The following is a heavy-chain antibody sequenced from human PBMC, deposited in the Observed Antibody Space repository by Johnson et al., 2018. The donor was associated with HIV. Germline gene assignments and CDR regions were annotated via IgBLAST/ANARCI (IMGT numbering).Heavy chain of an antibody. CDR1: GLTFSNYA. V-gene: IGHV3-23*04. J-gene: IGHJ3*02. CDR3: AKPRYYDNAFEM. D-gene: IGHD3-16*01. CDR2: IGASGGHT. Sequence: MQLVESGGGVVQPGGSLRLSCAASGLTFSNYAMSWVRQGPGKGLEWVSAIGASGGHTFYADSVKGRFTISRDNSKNTLYLQMNSLRAEDTAVYYCAKPRYYDNAFEMWGQGTMVTVSS.